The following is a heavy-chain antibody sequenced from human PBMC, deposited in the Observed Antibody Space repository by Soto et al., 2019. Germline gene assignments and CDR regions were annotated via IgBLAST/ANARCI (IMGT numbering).Heavy chain of an antibody. V-gene: IGHV4-59*01. CDR3: ARPRSSGYAGEFDY. D-gene: IGHD3-22*01. CDR2: IYYSGST. Sequence: QVQLQESGPGLVKPSETLSLTCTVSGGSISPYYWSWIRQPPGKGLEWIGFIYYSGSTNYNPSLKSRVTISVDTSQNQFSRMLTSVTAADTAVYYCARPRSSGYAGEFDYWGQGTLVTVSS. CDR1: GGSISPYY. J-gene: IGHJ4*02.